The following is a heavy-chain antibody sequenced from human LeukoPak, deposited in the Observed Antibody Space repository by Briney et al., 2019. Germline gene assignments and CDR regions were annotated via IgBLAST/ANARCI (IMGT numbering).Heavy chain of an antibody. CDR2: ISGSGRTI. D-gene: IGHD6-19*01. J-gene: IGHJ1*01. Sequence: GGSLRLSCAASGFTFSSYEMNWVRQAPGKGLDWVSYISGSGRTIYYADSVKGRFTISRDNAKNSLYLQMNSLRAEDTAVYYCARGGSSGWYLQNWGQGTLVTVSS. CDR3: ARGGSSGWYLQN. CDR1: GFTFSSYE. V-gene: IGHV3-48*03.